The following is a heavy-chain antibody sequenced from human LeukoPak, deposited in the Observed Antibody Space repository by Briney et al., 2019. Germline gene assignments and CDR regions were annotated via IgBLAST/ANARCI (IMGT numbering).Heavy chain of an antibody. V-gene: IGHV4-38-2*01. CDR1: GYSISSGYY. J-gene: IGHJ5*02. CDR2: IYRSGST. CDR3: ARVAITMVRGVSRGNWFDP. D-gene: IGHD3-10*01. Sequence: PSETLSLTCAVSGYSISSGYYWGWIRQPPGKGLEWIGSIYRSGSTYYNPSLKSRVTISVDTSKNQFSLKLSSVTAADTAVYYCARVAITMVRGVSRGNWFDPWGQGTLVTVSS.